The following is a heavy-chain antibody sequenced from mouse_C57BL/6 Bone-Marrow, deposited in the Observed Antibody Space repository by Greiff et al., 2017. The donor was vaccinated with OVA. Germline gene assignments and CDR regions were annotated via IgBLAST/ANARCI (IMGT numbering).Heavy chain of an antibody. CDR2: INPSTGGT. V-gene: IGHV1-42*01. CDR3: AREGRNAMDY. Sequence: EVKLMESGPELVKPGASVKISCKASGYSFTGYYMNWVKQSPEKSLEWIGEINPSTGGTTYNQKFKAKATLTVDKSSSTAYMQLKSLTSEDSAVYYCAREGRNAMDYWGQGTSVTVSS. CDR1: GYSFTGYY. D-gene: IGHD1-1*01. J-gene: IGHJ4*01.